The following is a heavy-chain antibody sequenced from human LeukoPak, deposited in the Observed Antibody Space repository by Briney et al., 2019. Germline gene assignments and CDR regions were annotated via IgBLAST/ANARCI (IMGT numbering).Heavy chain of an antibody. CDR2: IYYSGST. Sequence: SETLSLTCTVSGDSISSHYWSWIRQPPGKRLEWIGYIYYSGSTNYNPSLKSRVTISVDTSKNQFSLKLSSVTAADTAVYYCARTRYNWNSDYYYYMDVWGEGSTVTVSS. J-gene: IGHJ6*03. CDR1: GDSISSHY. CDR3: ARTRYNWNSDYYYYMDV. D-gene: IGHD1-7*01. V-gene: IGHV4-59*11.